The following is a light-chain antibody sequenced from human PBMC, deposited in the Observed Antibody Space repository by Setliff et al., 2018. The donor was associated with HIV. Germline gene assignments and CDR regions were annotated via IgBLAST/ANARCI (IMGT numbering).Light chain of an antibody. V-gene: IGLV1-40*01. CDR1: SSSIGAGYD. CDR2: GNN. J-gene: IGLJ3*02. Sequence: SVLTQTPSVSGAPGQRITISCTGSSSSIGAGYDVHWYQHLPGTTPKLLIYGNNNRPSGVPDRFSGSKSDTSASLAITGLQAEDEADYYCQSYDSSLSSWVFGGGTKVTVL. CDR3: QSYDSSLSSWV.